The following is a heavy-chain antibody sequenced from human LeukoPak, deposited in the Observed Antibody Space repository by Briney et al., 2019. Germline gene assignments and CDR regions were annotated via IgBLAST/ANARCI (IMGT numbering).Heavy chain of an antibody. D-gene: IGHD6-13*01. J-gene: IGHJ4*02. V-gene: IGHV3-21*01. Sequence: PGGSLRLSCAASGFTFSSYSMDWVRQAPGKGLEWVSSISSSSSYIYYADSVKGRFTISRDNAKNSLFLQMNSLRAEDTAVYYCSSYSNTWGFSDYWGQGTLVTVSS. CDR2: ISSSSSYI. CDR3: SSYSNTWGFSDY. CDR1: GFTFSSYS.